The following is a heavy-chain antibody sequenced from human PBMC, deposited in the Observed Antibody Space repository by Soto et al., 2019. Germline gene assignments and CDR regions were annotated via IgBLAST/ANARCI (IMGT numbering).Heavy chain of an antibody. CDR3: ARDSGDDMITFGGVIVQGYWYFDL. V-gene: IGHV3-13*01. D-gene: IGHD3-16*02. CDR1: GFTFSRYD. Sequence: EVQLVESGGGLVQPGGSLRLSCAASGFTFSRYDMHWVRQATGKGLEWVSALGTAGDTYYPGSVKGRFTISRENAKNSLDLQMNSLRAEDTAGYYCARDSGDDMITFGGVIVQGYWYFDLWGRGTLVTVSS. CDR2: LGTAGDT. J-gene: IGHJ2*01.